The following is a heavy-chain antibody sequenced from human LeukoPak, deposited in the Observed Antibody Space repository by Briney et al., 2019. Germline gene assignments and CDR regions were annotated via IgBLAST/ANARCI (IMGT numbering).Heavy chain of an antibody. D-gene: IGHD5-18*01. CDR1: GFTVSSNY. CDR2: VSGGGGTT. CDR3: AKVRIQLWSYFDY. V-gene: IGHV3-23*01. J-gene: IGHJ4*02. Sequence: PGGSLRLSCAASGFTVSSNYMSWVRQAPGKGLEWVSAVSGGGGTTYFADSVKGRFTISRDKSKNTLYLQMNSLRAEDTAVYYCAKVRIQLWSYFDYWGQGTLVTVSS.